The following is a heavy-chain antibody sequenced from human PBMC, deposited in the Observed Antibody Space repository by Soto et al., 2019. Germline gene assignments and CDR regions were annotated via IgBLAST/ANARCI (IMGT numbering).Heavy chain of an antibody. CDR1: GFTVSSYL. Sequence: GGSLRLSCAASGFTVSSYLMSWVRQAPGKGLEWVANIKQDGSEKYYVDSVKGRFTISRDNAKNSLYLQMNSLRAEDTAVYYCARDMHAGFTHYFDPWGQGTLVTVSS. D-gene: IGHD1-26*01. CDR3: ARDMHAGFTHYFDP. V-gene: IGHV3-7*03. J-gene: IGHJ5*02. CDR2: IKQDGSEK.